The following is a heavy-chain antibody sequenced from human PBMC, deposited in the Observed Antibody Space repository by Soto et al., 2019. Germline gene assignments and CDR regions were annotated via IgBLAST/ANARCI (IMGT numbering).Heavy chain of an antibody. CDR3: ARGRGGVGGWSCSSTSCYSFDY. CDR1: GGTFSSYT. V-gene: IGHV1-69*02. CDR2: IIPILGIA. J-gene: IGHJ4*02. D-gene: IGHD2-2*01. Sequence: SVKVSCKASGGTFSSYTISWVRQAPGQGLEWMGRIIPILGIANYAQKFQGRVTITADKSTSTAYMELSSLRSEDTAVYYCARGRGGVGGWSCSSTSCYSFDYWGQGTLVTVSS.